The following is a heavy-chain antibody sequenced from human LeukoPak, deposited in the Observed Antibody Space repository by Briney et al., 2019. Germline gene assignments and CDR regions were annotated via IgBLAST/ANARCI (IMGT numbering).Heavy chain of an antibody. CDR2: VYYTGST. J-gene: IGHJ4*02. CDR1: GGSISSYY. CDR3: ARDSSTVTTRHFDY. D-gene: IGHD4-17*01. Sequence: SETLSLTCTVSGGSISSYYWSWIRQPPGKGLECIGYVYYTGSTYYNPSLKSRVTISVDTSRNQFSLKLNSVTAADTAVYYCARDSSTVTTRHFDYWGQGTLVTVSS. V-gene: IGHV4-59*01.